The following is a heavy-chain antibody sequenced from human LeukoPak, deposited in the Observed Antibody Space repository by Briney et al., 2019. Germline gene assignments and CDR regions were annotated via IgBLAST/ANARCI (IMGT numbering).Heavy chain of an antibody. Sequence: GGSLRLSCAASGFTFSSYATHWVRQAPGKGLEWVATTSFDVSNKYYADSVKGRFTISRDNSKNTLYLQMNSLRTEDTAVYSCARGYCTSTSCYNDYWGQGTLVTVSS. CDR1: GFTFSSYA. D-gene: IGHD2-2*02. CDR2: TSFDVSNK. CDR3: ARGYCTSTSCYNDY. J-gene: IGHJ4*02. V-gene: IGHV3-30*04.